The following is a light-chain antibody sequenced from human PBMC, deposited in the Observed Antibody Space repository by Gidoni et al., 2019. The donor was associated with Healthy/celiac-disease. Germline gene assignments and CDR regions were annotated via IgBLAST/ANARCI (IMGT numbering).Light chain of an antibody. CDR2: KAS. V-gene: IGKV1-5*03. J-gene: IGKJ1*01. CDR3: QQYNSYPWT. CDR1: QSISSW. Sequence: DIQMTQSPSTLSASVGDRVTITCRASQSISSWLAWYQQKPGKAPKLLIYKASSLESGVPSRFSGSGSGTEFNLTISSLQPDDFATDYCQQYNSYPWTFXQXTKVEIK.